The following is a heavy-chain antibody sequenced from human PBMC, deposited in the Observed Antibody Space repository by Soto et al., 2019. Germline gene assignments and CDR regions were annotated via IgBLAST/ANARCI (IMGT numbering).Heavy chain of an antibody. J-gene: IGHJ4*02. Sequence: GASVKVSCKASGYTFTSYAMHWVRQAPGQRLEWMGWINAGNGNTKYSQKFQGRVTITRDTSASTAYMGLSSLRSEDTAVYYCARDKVRSWYVASYFDYWGQGTLVTVSS. CDR1: GYTFTSYA. D-gene: IGHD6-13*01. CDR3: ARDKVRSWYVASYFDY. CDR2: INAGNGNT. V-gene: IGHV1-3*01.